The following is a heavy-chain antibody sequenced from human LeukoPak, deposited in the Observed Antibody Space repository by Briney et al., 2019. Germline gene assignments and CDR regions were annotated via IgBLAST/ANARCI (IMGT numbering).Heavy chain of an antibody. CDR3: ARGGGVPATAIPRY. CDR1: GGSITSSSYY. D-gene: IGHD2-2*01. J-gene: IGHJ4*02. CDR2: INHSGST. Sequence: PSETLSLTCTVSGGSITSSSYYWSWIRQPPGKGLEWIGEINHSGSTNYNPSLKSRVTISVDTSKNQFSLKLSSVTAADTAVYYCARGGGVPATAIPRYWGQGTLVTVSS. V-gene: IGHV4-39*07.